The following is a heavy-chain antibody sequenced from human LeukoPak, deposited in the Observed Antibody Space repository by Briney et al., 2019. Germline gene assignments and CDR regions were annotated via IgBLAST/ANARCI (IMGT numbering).Heavy chain of an antibody. CDR3: ARGSGYCSGGSCYYSAFDI. Sequence: SETLSLTCTVSGGSISSYYWSWIRQPPGKGLEWIGYIYYSGSTNYNPSLKSRVTISVDTSKNQFSLKLSSVTAADTAVYYCARGSGYCSGGSCYYSAFDIWGQGTMVTVSS. V-gene: IGHV4-59*12. J-gene: IGHJ3*02. D-gene: IGHD2-15*01. CDR1: GGSISSYY. CDR2: IYYSGST.